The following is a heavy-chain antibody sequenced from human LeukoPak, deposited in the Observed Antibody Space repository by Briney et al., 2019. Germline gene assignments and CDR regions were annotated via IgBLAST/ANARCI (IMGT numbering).Heavy chain of an antibody. CDR2: IWYDGSNK. CDR3: AKENSGYYFDY. J-gene: IGHJ4*02. Sequence: PGGSLRLSCAASGFIFNSYGMHWVRQAPGKGLEWVALIWYDGSNKYYTDSVKGRFTISRDNSKNTLHLEMNSLRAEDTAVYYCAKENSGYYFDYWGQGTLVTVSS. CDR1: GFIFNSYG. D-gene: IGHD4-23*01. V-gene: IGHV3-33*06.